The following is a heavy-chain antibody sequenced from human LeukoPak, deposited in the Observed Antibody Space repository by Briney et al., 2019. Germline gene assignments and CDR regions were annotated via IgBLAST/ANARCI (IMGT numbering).Heavy chain of an antibody. CDR1: GFTFSNYG. Sequence: GGSLRLSCAASGFTFSNYGMHWVRQAPGKGLEWVAFIRYDGSNKYYADSVKGRFTISRDNAKNSLYLQMNSLRAEDTAVYYCARDPSYGQAGVDPWGQGTLVTVSS. CDR2: IRYDGSNK. CDR3: ARDPSYGQAGVDP. D-gene: IGHD3-10*01. V-gene: IGHV3-30*02. J-gene: IGHJ5*02.